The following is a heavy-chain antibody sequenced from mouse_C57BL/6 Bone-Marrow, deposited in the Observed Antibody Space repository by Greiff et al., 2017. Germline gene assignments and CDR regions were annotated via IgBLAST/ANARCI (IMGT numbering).Heavy chain of an antibody. Sequence: QVQLQQSGPELVKPGASVKLSCKASGYTFTSYDINWVKQRPGQGLEWIGWIYPRDGSTKYNEKFKGKATLTVDTSSSTAYMELHSLTSEDSAVYFCARRGSYYDYLRFHWYFDVWGTGTTVTVSS. D-gene: IGHD2-4*01. V-gene: IGHV1-85*01. CDR3: ARRGSYYDYLRFHWYFDV. CDR1: GYTFTSYD. J-gene: IGHJ1*03. CDR2: IYPRDGST.